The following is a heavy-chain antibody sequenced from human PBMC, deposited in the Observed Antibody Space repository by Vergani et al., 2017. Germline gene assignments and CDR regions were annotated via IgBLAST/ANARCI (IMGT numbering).Heavy chain of an antibody. J-gene: IGHJ5*02. D-gene: IGHD6-19*01. CDR3: AEGGTAVAGPNXFDP. V-gene: IGHV4-39*01. CDR1: GGSISSSSYY. CDR2: IYYSGST. Sequence: QLQLQESGPGLVKPSETLSLTCTVSGGSISSSSYYWGWIRQPPGKGLEWIGSIYYSGSTYYNPSLKSRVTISVDTSKNQFSLKLSSVTAADTAVYYCAEGGTAVAGPNXFDPWGQGTLVTVSS.